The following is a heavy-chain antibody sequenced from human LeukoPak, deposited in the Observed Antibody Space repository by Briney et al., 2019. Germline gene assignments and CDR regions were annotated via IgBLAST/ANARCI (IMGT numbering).Heavy chain of an antibody. V-gene: IGHV1-2*02. Sequence: ASVNVSFKASGYSFTVYYMHWVRQAPGQGLEWMGWINPNSGGTNYAQKFQGRVNMTRDTPISTVYIDLSRLSSADPAMYCCATDLGSSWIYWGHRTLVTAS. CDR3: ATDLGSSWIY. J-gene: IGHJ4*01. D-gene: IGHD6-13*01. CDR1: GYSFTVYY. CDR2: INPNSGGT.